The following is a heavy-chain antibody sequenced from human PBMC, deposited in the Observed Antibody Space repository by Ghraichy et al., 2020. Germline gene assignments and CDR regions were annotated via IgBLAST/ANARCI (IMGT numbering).Heavy chain of an antibody. J-gene: IGHJ5*02. D-gene: IGHD2-2*01. V-gene: IGHV3-23*01. CDR1: GFTFSSYA. Sequence: GGSLRLSCAASGFTFSSYAMSWVRQAPGKGLEWVSAISGSGGSTYYADSVKGRFTISRDNSKNTLYLQMNSLRAEDTAVYYCAKALGYCSSTSCYNWFDPWGQGTLVTVSS. CDR2: ISGSGGST. CDR3: AKALGYCSSTSCYNWFDP.